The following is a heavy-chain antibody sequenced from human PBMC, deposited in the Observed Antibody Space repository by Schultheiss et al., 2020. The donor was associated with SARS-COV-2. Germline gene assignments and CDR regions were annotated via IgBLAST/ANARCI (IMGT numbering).Heavy chain of an antibody. CDR1: GFIVSNNY. Sequence: GGSLRLSCAASGFIVSNNYMTWVRQAPGKGLEWVSGINWYGDSATYADSVRGRFTISRDNAKNTLYLQLNSLRAEDTAVYYCARSGGYCSGNSCYDWYFDFWGRGTLVTVSS. CDR3: ARSGGYCSGNSCYDWYFDF. CDR2: INWYGDSA. D-gene: IGHD2-15*01. V-gene: IGHV3-20*04. J-gene: IGHJ2*01.